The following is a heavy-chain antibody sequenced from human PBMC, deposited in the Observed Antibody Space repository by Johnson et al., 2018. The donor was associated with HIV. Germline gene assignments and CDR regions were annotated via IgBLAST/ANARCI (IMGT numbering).Heavy chain of an antibody. D-gene: IGHD2-8*01. Sequence: VQLVESGGGLVQPGGSLRLSCAASGLIFSRSWMHWVRQAPGKGLVWVSRTNSDGSSTNYADSVKGRFTVSRDNAENSLYLQMNTLSAEDTALYYCAKDTLYSYAFDIWGQGTMVTVSS. CDR3: AKDTLYSYAFDI. CDR2: TNSDGSST. J-gene: IGHJ3*02. V-gene: IGHV3-74*01. CDR1: GLIFSRSW.